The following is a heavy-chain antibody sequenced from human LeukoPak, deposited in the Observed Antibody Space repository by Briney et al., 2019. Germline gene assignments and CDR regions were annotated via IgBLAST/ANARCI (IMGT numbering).Heavy chain of an antibody. Sequence: ASVKVSCKXSGYTFTDNYIHWVRQAPRQGLEWMGRINPNSGGTNYARKFQGRVTMTRDTSISTAYMELSRLRSDDTAVYYCARSAETNCGGDCYSFDYWGQGTLVTVSS. CDR2: INPNSGGT. CDR3: ARSAETNCGGDCYSFDY. D-gene: IGHD2-21*01. V-gene: IGHV1-2*06. CDR1: GYTFTDNY. J-gene: IGHJ4*02.